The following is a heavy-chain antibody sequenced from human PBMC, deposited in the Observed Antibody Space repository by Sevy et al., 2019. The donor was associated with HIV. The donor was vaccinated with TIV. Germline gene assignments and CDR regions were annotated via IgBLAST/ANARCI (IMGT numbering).Heavy chain of an antibody. CDR1: GFTFDDYT. CDR2: ISWDGGST. J-gene: IGHJ3*02. CDR3: AKGRYYDCWSGPFDAFDI. V-gene: IGHV3-43*01. Sequence: GGSLRLSCAASGFTFDDYTMHWVRQAPGKGLEWVSLISWDGGSTYYADSVKGRFTISRDNRKKSLYLQMNSLITEDTALYYCAKGRYYDCWSGPFDAFDIWGQGTMVTVSS. D-gene: IGHD3-3*01.